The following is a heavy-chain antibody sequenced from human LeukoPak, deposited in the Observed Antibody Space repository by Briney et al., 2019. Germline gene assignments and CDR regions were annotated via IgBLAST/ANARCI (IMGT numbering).Heavy chain of an antibody. J-gene: IGHJ1*01. Sequence: PSETLSLTCTVSGGSISSGDYYWRWIRQPPGKGLEWIGETSHSGRPTYNPSLKSRVTISVDTSKSQFSLKLTSVTAADTAVYYCARVLGSWYGGSFQHWGQGTLVTVSS. CDR2: TSHSGRP. V-gene: IGHV4-39*01. CDR3: ARVLGSWYGGSFQH. CDR1: GGSISSGDYY. D-gene: IGHD6-13*01.